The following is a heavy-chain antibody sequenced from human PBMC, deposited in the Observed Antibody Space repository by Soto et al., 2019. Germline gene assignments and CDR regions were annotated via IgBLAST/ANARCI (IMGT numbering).Heavy chain of an antibody. CDR3: ARGGASFTGPAGY. D-gene: IGHD3-16*01. V-gene: IGHV4-31*03. J-gene: IGHJ4*02. Sequence: QVQLQESGPGLVKPSQTLSLTCTVSGGSITSGGYYWHWIRQHPVQGLEWIGYILHSGSTHYNPSRTSRLTMSADTSKNQLSLRLTSVTAADTAVYYCARGGASFTGPAGYWGQGTLVTVSS. CDR1: GGSITSGGYY. CDR2: ILHSGST.